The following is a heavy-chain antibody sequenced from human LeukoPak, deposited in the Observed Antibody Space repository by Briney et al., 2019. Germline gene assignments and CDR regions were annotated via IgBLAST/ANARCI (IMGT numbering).Heavy chain of an antibody. D-gene: IGHD3-22*01. CDR2: ISYSGST. Sequence: SETLSLTCTVSGGSISSSNYYWGWIRQPPGKGLEWIGSISYSGSTYYNPSLRSRVTIYVDTSKNQFSLKLRSVTAADTAVYYCARVTGYMIEDYFDYWGQGTLVTVSS. CDR3: ARVTGYMIEDYFDY. CDR1: GGSISSSNYY. V-gene: IGHV4-39*07. J-gene: IGHJ4*02.